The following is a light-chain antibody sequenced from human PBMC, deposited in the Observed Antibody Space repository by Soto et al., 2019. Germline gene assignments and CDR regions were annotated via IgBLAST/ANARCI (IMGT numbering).Light chain of an antibody. CDR1: QDISNY. V-gene: IGKV1-33*01. CDR2: DAS. CDR3: QQYDNLPPYT. Sequence: DLQMTQSPSSLSASVGDRVTITCQASQDISNYLNWYQQKPGKAPKLLIYDASNFETGVPSRFSGSGSVTDFTFTISSLQPEDIATYYCQQYDNLPPYTFGQGTKLEIK. J-gene: IGKJ2*01.